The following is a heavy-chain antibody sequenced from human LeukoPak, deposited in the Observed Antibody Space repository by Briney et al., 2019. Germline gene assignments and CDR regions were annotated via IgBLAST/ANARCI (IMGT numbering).Heavy chain of an antibody. D-gene: IGHD5-18*01. Sequence: ASVKVSCKASGYTFTSYGISWVRQAPGQGLEWMGWISAYNGNTNYAQKLQGRVTMTTDTSTSTAYMELSSLRSEDTAVYYCARGGLGYSYQGSADYWGQGTLVTVSS. J-gene: IGHJ4*02. CDR1: GYTFTSYG. CDR2: ISAYNGNT. CDR3: ARGGLGYSYQGSADY. V-gene: IGHV1-18*01.